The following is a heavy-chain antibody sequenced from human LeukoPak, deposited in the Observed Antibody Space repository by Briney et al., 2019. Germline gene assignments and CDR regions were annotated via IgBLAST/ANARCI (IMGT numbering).Heavy chain of an antibody. Sequence: SQILSLTCAISGDSVSTDTVTWNWIRQSPSRGLEWPGRTYYRSQWKTDYAVSVKRRLTVNPDTSRNQFSLHLSSLTPEDTAVYFCARDAPGPDTSFDYWGQGIMVTVSS. CDR3: ARDAPGPDTSFDY. J-gene: IGHJ4*02. CDR2: TYYRSQWKT. D-gene: IGHD1-14*01. CDR1: GDSVSTDTVT. V-gene: IGHV6-1*01.